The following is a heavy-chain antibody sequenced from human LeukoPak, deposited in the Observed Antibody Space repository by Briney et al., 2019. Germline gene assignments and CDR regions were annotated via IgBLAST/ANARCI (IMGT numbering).Heavy chain of an antibody. J-gene: IGHJ5*02. CDR2: ISYDGSNK. D-gene: IGHD2-2*01. CDR1: GFTFSSYA. V-gene: IGHV3-30-3*01. CDR3: ARERVVEVVVVPAEFWFDP. Sequence: PGESLRLSCAASGFTFSSYAMHWVRQAPGKGLEWVAVISYDGSNKYYADSVKGRFTISRDNSKNTLYLQMNSLRAEDTAVYYCARERVVEVVVVPAEFWFDPWGQGTLVTVSS.